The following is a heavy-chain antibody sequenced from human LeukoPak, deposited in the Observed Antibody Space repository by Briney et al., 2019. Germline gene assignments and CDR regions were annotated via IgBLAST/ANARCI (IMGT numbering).Heavy chain of an antibody. CDR3: ARVVVQGYGDSFDF. CDR1: AASISSYY. V-gene: IGHV4-59*01. J-gene: IGHJ4*02. D-gene: IGHD4-17*01. Sequence: SETLSLTCTVSAASISSYYWSWIRQPPGKGLEWIGYISYSGSTNYNPSLKSRVTISVDTSKNQFSLNLSSVTAADTAVYYCARVVVQGYGDSFDFWGQGTLVTVSS. CDR2: ISYSGST.